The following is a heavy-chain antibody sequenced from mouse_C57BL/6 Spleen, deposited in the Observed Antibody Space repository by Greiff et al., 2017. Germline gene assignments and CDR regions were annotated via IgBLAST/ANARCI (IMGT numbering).Heavy chain of an antibody. D-gene: IGHD1-1*01. CDR3: TRDGTGYCDY. J-gene: IGHJ2*01. CDR2: IDPETGGT. CDR1: GYTFTDYE. V-gene: IGHV1-15*01. Sequence: QVQLQQSGAELVRPGASVTLSCKASGYTFTDYEMHWVKQTPVHGLEWIGAIDPETGGTAYNQKFKGKAILTADKSSSTAYMELRSLTSEDSAVYYCTRDGTGYCDYWGQGTTLTVSS.